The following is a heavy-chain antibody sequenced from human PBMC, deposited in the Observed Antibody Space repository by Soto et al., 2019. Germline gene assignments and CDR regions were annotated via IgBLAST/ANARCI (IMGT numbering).Heavy chain of an antibody. Sequence: EVQLVETGGDLIQPGGSLRLSCAASGFTVSSNYMSWVRQAPGKGLEWVSVIYSGGSGGNTYYADSVKGRFTIYTDNSKNTLYRQINTLRAEDTAIYYCAREFSMAYCAFDIWAQGTMVTVSS. CDR1: GFTVSSNY. V-gene: IGHV3-53*02. CDR2: IYSGGSGGNT. D-gene: IGHD2-8*01. CDR3: AREFSMAYCAFDI. J-gene: IGHJ3*02.